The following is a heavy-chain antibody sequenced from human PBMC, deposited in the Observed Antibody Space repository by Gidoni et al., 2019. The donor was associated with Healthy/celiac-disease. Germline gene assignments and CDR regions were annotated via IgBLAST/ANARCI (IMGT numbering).Heavy chain of an antibody. J-gene: IGHJ4*02. V-gene: IGHV3-23*01. CDR1: GFPFSSYT. CDR2: ISGSGGST. Sequence: EVQLLESGGGLVQPGGSLRLSCAASGFPFSSYTMSWVRQAPGKGLEWVSAISGSGGSTYYADSVKGRFTISRDNSKNTLYLQMNSLRAEDTAVYYCAKDQGPYYDSSGYLGSDPLGYWGQGTLVTVSS. CDR3: AKDQGPYYDSSGYLGSDPLGY. D-gene: IGHD3-22*01.